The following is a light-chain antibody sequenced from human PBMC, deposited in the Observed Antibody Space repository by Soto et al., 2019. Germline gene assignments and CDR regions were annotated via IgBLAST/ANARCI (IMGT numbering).Light chain of an antibody. Sequence: EVVLTQSPDTLSLPPGERATLSCRASQSLSSYLAWYPQKPGQAPRLLIYDASSRATGIPARFSGSGSGTEFTLPISSREPEDFAGEYCQQLTDWPPQWTFGQGTKVELK. J-gene: IGKJ1*01. CDR2: DAS. V-gene: IGKV3-11*01. CDR1: QSLSSY. CDR3: QQLTDWPPQWT.